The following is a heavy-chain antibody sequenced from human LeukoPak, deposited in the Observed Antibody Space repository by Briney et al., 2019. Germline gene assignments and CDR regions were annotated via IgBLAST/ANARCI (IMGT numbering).Heavy chain of an antibody. CDR3: ARRVPVGPPDF. CDR2: IYPGDSDT. J-gene: IGHJ4*02. CDR1: GYSFSTYW. D-gene: IGHD1-26*01. Sequence: GESLKISCKVSGYSFSTYWIVWVRQMPGKGLEYMGIIYPGDSDTKYSPSFQGQVTMSVDKSISTAYLQWSSLKSSDTAMYYCARRVPVGPPDFWGQGTLVTVSS. V-gene: IGHV5-51*01.